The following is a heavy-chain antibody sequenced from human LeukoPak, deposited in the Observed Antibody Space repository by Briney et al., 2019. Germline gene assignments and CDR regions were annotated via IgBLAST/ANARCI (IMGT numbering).Heavy chain of an antibody. J-gene: IGHJ4*02. CDR2: IKSKSVGETI. V-gene: IGHV3-15*01. Sequence: GGALELSCAGAGILFSKAWMNRGRPAPGKGRGGVSRIKSKSVGETIDYAAPVKGRFTISRDDSKNTLYLHMSSLKTEDTAVYYCATIGSGWFLNNWGQGTLVTVSS. CDR3: ATIGSGWFLNN. CDR1: GILFSKAW. D-gene: IGHD6-19*01.